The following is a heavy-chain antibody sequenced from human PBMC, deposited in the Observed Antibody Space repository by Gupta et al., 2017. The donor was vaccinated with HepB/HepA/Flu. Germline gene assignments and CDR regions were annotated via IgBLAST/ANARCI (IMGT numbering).Heavy chain of an antibody. Sequence: QVQLQESGPGLVKPSETLSLTCNVSGASISKSYWTWIRQSAGTGLEWLGNIYISGKTTYNPSLGSRVIMSLDSSKNQFSLKLTSVTAADTAIYYCARGPCTTTICYSYNSYWFFDLWGPGTLVTGSS. V-gene: IGHV4-4*07. D-gene: IGHD2-2*01. J-gene: IGHJ2*01. CDR2: IYISGKT. CDR1: GASISKSY. CDR3: ARGPCTTTICYSYNSYWFFDL.